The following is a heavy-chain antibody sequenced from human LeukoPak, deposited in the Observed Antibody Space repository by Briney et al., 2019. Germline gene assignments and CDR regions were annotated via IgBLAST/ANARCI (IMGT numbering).Heavy chain of an antibody. J-gene: IGHJ4*02. V-gene: IGHV1-18*01. Sequence: ASVKVSCKASGYTFTSYGISWVRQAPGQGLEWMGWISAYNGNTNYAQKLQGRVTMTTDTSTSTAYMELRSLRSDDTAVYYCARAVEDIVMVVAIDYWGQGTLVTVSS. CDR3: ARAVEDIVMVVAIDY. CDR1: GYTFTSYG. CDR2: ISAYNGNT. D-gene: IGHD2-15*01.